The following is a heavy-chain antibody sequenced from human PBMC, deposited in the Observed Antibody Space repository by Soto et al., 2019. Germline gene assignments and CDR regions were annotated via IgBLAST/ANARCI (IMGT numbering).Heavy chain of an antibody. CDR1: GFTFSSYG. Sequence: GGSLRLSCAASGFTFSSYGMHWVRQAPGKGLEWVAVISYDGSNKYYADSVKGRFTISRDNSKNTLYLQMNSLRAEDTAVYYCAKDDCSGGSCYHGGCIDYWGQGTLVTVSS. J-gene: IGHJ4*02. CDR3: AKDDCSGGSCYHGGCIDY. D-gene: IGHD2-15*01. V-gene: IGHV3-30*18. CDR2: ISYDGSNK.